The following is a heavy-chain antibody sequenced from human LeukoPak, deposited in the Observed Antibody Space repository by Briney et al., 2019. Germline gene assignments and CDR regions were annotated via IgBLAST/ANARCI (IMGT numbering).Heavy chain of an antibody. J-gene: IGHJ4*02. Sequence: GGSLRLSCATSGFTVSNNYMSWVRQAPGKGLEWVSVIYSGGTTYYSDSVKGRFTISRDDSKNTVYLQMSSLRGEDTAVYYCARVQWFYSSGWQHYFDYWGQGTLVTVSS. V-gene: IGHV3-53*01. D-gene: IGHD6-25*01. CDR1: GFTVSNNY. CDR2: IYSGGTT. CDR3: ARVQWFYSSGWQHYFDY.